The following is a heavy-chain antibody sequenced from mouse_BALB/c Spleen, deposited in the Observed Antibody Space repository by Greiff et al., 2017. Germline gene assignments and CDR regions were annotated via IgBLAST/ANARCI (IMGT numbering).Heavy chain of an antibody. V-gene: IGHV1S41*01. J-gene: IGHJ3*01. CDR3: ARGGNYLAD. Sequence: DLVKPGASVKLSCKASGYTFTSYWINWIKQRPGQGLEWIGRIAPGSGSTYYNEMFKGKATLTVDTSSSTAYIQLSSLSSEDSAVYLCARGGNYLADWGQGTLVTVSA. CDR1: GYTFTSYW. CDR2: IAPGSGST. D-gene: IGHD2-1*01.